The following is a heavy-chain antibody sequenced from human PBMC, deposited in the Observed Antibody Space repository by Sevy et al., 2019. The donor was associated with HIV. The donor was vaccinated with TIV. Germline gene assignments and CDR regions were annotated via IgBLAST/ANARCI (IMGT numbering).Heavy chain of an antibody. V-gene: IGHV1-18*01. Sequence: ASVKVSCKASGYIFGIYDISWVRQAPGQGLEWMGWITPDSGDRNYAQKLQGRVTMTTATSTRTSYMGLRSLTSDDAGIYYCARGRAPDNGRYYFDSWAQGTLVTVSS. CDR2: ITPDSGDR. CDR3: ARGRAPDNGRYYFDS. D-gene: IGHD1-26*01. J-gene: IGHJ4*02. CDR1: GYIFGIYD.